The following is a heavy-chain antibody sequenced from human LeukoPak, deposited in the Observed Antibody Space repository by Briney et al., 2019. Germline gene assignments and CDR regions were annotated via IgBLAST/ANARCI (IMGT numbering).Heavy chain of an antibody. CDR1: GFTFSSNW. D-gene: IGHD1-26*01. CDR2: INRDGSST. V-gene: IGHV3-74*01. CDR3: ARDLWGAGDC. J-gene: IGHJ4*02. Sequence: GGSLRLSCAASGFTFSSNWMHWVRQAPGKGRVWVSRINRDGSSTIYADSVKGRFTISRDNAKNTLYLQMNSLTAEDTAVYYCARDLWGAGDCWGQGTLVTVSS.